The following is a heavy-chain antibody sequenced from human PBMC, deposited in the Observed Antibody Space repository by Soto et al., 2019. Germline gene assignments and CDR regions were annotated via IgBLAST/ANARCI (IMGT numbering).Heavy chain of an antibody. Sequence: ESGGGVVQPGRSLRLSCAASGFTFSSYAMHWVRQAPGKGLEWVAVISYDGSNKYYADSVKGRFTISRDNSKNTLYLQMNSLRAEDTAVYYCAREEAYYDSSGRGLGYWGQGTLVTVSS. CDR3: AREEAYYDSSGRGLGY. V-gene: IGHV3-30-3*01. D-gene: IGHD3-22*01. CDR2: ISYDGSNK. J-gene: IGHJ4*02. CDR1: GFTFSSYA.